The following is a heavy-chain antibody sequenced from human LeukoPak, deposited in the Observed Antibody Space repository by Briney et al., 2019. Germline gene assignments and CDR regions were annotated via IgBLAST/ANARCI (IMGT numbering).Heavy chain of an antibody. D-gene: IGHD4-23*01. CDR1: GYSFTSYW. V-gene: IGHV5-51*01. Sequence: LGESLKISCKGSGYSFTSYWIGWVRQTPGKGLEWMGITYPGDSDTRYSPSFQGQVTISADKSINTAYLQWSSLKASDTAMYYCARRVVNNRNWYFDLWGRGALVTVSS. CDR3: ARRVVNNRNWYFDL. CDR2: TYPGDSDT. J-gene: IGHJ2*01.